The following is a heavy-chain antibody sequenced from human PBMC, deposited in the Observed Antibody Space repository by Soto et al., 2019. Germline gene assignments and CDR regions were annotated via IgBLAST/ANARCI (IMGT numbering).Heavy chain of an antibody. CDR3: ARARLRAVYAFDI. Sequence: PSETLSLTCSVSCGSVSSGAYYWTWIRQRPGKGLEWIGYIYYSGSTYYSPSLKSRLSISLDTSKNQFSLRLSSVTAADTAMYYCARARLRAVYAFDIWGKGTMVTDSS. D-gene: IGHD5-12*01. CDR2: IYYSGST. J-gene: IGHJ3*02. CDR1: CGSVSSGAYY. V-gene: IGHV4-31*02.